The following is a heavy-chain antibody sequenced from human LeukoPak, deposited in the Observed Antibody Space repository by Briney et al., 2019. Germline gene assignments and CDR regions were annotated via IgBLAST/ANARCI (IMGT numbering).Heavy chain of an antibody. CDR1: GFTFSSYG. CDR2: ISGSGGST. V-gene: IGHV3-23*01. Sequence: PGGSLRFSCAVSGFTFSSYGMSWVRQASGKGLEWVSSISGSGGSTYYADSVKGRFTISRDNSKNTLYLQMNSLRAEDTAVYYCAKMYGSGSYYIQGLFDPWGQGTLVTVSS. J-gene: IGHJ5*02. D-gene: IGHD3-10*01. CDR3: AKMYGSGSYYIQGLFDP.